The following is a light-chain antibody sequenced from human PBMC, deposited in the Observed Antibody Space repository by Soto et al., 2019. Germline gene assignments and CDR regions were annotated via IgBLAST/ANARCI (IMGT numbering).Light chain of an antibody. CDR3: QSFDSSHVI. V-gene: IGLV1-40*01. CDR1: SSNIGAGYD. CDR2: GNS. J-gene: IGLJ2*01. Sequence: QSALTQPPSVSGAPGQRVTISCTGSSSNIGAGYDVHWYQQLPGTAPKLFIYGNSNRPSGVPDRFSGSKSGTSASLAITGLQAEDEADYYCQSFDSSHVIFGGGTKLTVL.